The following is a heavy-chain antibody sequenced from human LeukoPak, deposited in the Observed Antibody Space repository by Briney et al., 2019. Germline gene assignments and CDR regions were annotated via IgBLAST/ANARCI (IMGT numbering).Heavy chain of an antibody. CDR2: IYPGDSDT. CDR3: ARGTVEMATIFGAFDI. Sequence: GESLKISCKGSGYSFTSYWIGWVRQMPGKGLEWMGIIYPGDSDTRYSPSFQGQVTISADKSISTAYLQWSSLKASDTAMYYFARGTVEMATIFGAFDIWGQGTMVTVSS. V-gene: IGHV5-51*01. CDR1: GYSFTSYW. J-gene: IGHJ3*02. D-gene: IGHD5-24*01.